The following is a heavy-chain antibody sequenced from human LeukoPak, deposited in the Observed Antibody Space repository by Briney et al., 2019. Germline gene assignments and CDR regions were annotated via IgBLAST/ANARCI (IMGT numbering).Heavy chain of an antibody. Sequence: PGRSLRLSCAASGFTFSSYGMHWVRQAPGKGLEWVAVIWYDGSNKYYADSVKGRFTISRDNSKNTLYLQMNSLRAEDTAVYYCARALGYCSGTSCYNYMDVWGKGTTVTVSS. CDR2: IWYDGSNK. J-gene: IGHJ6*03. V-gene: IGHV3-33*01. D-gene: IGHD2-2*02. CDR3: ARALGYCSGTSCYNYMDV. CDR1: GFTFSSYG.